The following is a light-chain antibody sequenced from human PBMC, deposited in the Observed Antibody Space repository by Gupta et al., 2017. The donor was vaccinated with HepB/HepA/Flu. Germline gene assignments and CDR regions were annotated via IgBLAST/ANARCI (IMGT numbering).Light chain of an antibody. V-gene: IGLV2-23*02. CDR2: EVS. CDR3: GSFEGRSTWV. J-gene: IGLJ3*02. Sequence: SAPTRPPSLSLSPGQSIAVSCTGTSSDVWSYNLVSWYQQHPGRAPKLMIYEVSKRPSGVSNRFSGSRSGNTASLTISGLQAEDEADDDCGSFEGRSTWVFGGGTRLTVL. CDR1: SSDVWSYNL.